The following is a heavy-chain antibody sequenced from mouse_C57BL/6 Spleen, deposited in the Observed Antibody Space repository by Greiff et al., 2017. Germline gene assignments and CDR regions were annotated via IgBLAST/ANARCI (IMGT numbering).Heavy chain of an antibody. CDR2: IRNKANNHAT. CDR3: TRKIYYYLFYYAMDY. CDR1: GFTLSDAW. Sequence: EVKLEESGGGLVQPGGSMKLSCAASGFTLSDAWMDWVRQSPEKGLEWVAEIRNKANNHATYYAESVKGRFTISRDDSKSSVYLQMNSLRAEDTGIYYCTRKIYYYLFYYAMDYWGQGTSVTVSS. D-gene: IGHD1-1*01. J-gene: IGHJ4*01. V-gene: IGHV6-6*01.